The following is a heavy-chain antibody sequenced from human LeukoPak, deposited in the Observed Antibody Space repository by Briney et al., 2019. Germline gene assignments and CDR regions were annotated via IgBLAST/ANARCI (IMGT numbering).Heavy chain of an antibody. CDR1: GITVSNNY. V-gene: IGHV3-21*01. CDR2: ISSSSSYI. CDR3: ARAAGYYNLDV. J-gene: IGHJ6*02. Sequence: PGGSLRLSCAASGITVSNNYIAWVRQAPGKGLEWVSSISSSSSYIYYADSVKGRFTISRDNAKNSLYLQMNSLRAEDTAVYYCARAAGYYNLDVWGQGTTVTVSS.